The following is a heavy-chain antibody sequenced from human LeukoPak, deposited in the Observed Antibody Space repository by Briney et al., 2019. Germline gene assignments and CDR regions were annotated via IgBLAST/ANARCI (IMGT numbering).Heavy chain of an antibody. CDR1: GFTFSSYA. D-gene: IGHD6-19*01. CDR2: ISGSGGST. J-gene: IGHJ4*02. CDR3: AKVAYSSGWYGGLDY. Sequence: GGSLRLSCAASGFTFSSYAMNWVRQAPGKGLEWVSAISGSGGSTYYADSVKGRFTISRDNSKNTLYLQMNSLRAEDTAVYYCAKVAYSSGWYGGLDYWGQGTLVTVSS. V-gene: IGHV3-23*01.